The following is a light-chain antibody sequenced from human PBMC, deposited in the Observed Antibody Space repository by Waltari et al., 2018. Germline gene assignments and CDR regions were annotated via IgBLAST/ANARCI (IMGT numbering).Light chain of an antibody. J-gene: IGLJ1*01. CDR1: RSDIGAYDY. CDR3: ASYTTNNTPV. V-gene: IGLV2-14*03. Sequence: QSALTQPASVSGSPGQSITISCSGTRSDIGAYDYVPWYQEHPGNPPKLIIYDVNNRPSGVSDRFSGSKSANTASLTISGLQAEDEAEYYCASYTTNNTPVFGTGTKVTVL. CDR2: DVN.